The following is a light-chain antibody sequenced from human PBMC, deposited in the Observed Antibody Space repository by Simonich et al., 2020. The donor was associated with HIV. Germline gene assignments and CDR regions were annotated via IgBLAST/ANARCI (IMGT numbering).Light chain of an antibody. CDR1: QGISNS. CDR3: QQYSNYSRT. Sequence: DIQMTQSQSSLSASVGDRVTIPCRASQGISNSLAWYQQKPGKAPKLLLYAASRLESGVPSRFSGSGSGTDYTLTISSLQPEDFATYFCQQYSNYSRTFGQGTKVDIK. CDR2: AAS. V-gene: IGKV1-NL1*01. J-gene: IGKJ1*01.